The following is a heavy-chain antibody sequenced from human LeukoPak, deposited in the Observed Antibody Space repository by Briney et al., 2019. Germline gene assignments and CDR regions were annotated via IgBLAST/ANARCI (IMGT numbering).Heavy chain of an antibody. D-gene: IGHD6-19*01. J-gene: IGHJ4*02. CDR3: TTVLPYSSGWYAFDY. CDR1: GFTFSNAW. Sequence: AGSLTLSWAASGFTFSNAWMNWVRQAPGKGLEWIGRVKRKIDSGTTDYAASVEGRFTMSRDDSENTLYLQMNSLKTEDTAVYYCTTVLPYSSGWYAFDYWGQGTLVTVSS. V-gene: IGHV3-15*01. CDR2: VKRKIDSGTT.